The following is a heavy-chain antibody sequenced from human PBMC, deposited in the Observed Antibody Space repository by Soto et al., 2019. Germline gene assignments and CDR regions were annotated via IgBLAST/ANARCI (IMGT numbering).Heavy chain of an antibody. D-gene: IGHD3-9*01. Sequence: SGPTLVNPTQTLTLTCTFSGFSLSTIGVGVGWIRQPPGKALEWLALIYWDYERRYSPSLKSRLTITKDTSKNQVVLAMTNMDPVDTATYYCAQQRYSNFDYWGQGTLVTVSS. CDR1: GFSLSTIGVG. CDR3: AQQRYSNFDY. V-gene: IGHV2-5*02. J-gene: IGHJ4*02. CDR2: IYWDYER.